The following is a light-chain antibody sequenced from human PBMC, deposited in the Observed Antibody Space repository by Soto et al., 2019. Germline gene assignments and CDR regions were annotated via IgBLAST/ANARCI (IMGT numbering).Light chain of an antibody. Sequence: QSALTQPASVSGSPVQSITISCTGTSNDLAYYDYVSWYQQHPGKAPKVMIYEVSNRPSGVSSRFSGSKSGNTASLTISGLQAEDEADYYCSSFTVYSTDVFGPGTKLTV. CDR1: SNDLAYYDY. J-gene: IGLJ1*01. V-gene: IGLV2-14*01. CDR3: SSFTVYSTDV. CDR2: EVS.